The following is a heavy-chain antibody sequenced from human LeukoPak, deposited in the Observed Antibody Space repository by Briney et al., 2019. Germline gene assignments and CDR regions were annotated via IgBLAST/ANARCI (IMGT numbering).Heavy chain of an antibody. CDR1: GGTFSSYA. J-gene: IGHJ5*02. CDR3: ASITGAAGINWFDP. CDR2: IIPIFGTA. D-gene: IGHD6-13*01. V-gene: IGHV1-69*06. Sequence: ASVKVSCKASGGTFSSYAISWVRQAPGQGLEWMGEIIPIFGTANYAQKFQGRVTITADKSTSTAYMELSSLRSEDTAVYYCASITGAAGINWFDPWGQGTLVTVSS.